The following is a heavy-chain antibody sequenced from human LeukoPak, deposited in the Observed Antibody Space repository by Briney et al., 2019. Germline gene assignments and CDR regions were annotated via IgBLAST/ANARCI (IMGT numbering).Heavy chain of an antibody. J-gene: IGHJ6*02. CDR3: AKDSLWFGELRPLSYYYYGMDV. D-gene: IGHD3-10*01. CDR1: GCTFSSYA. V-gene: IGHV3-23*01. Sequence: GGSLRLSCVASGCTFSSYAMSWVRQAPGKGLEWVSAISDGGGTIFYADSVKGRFATSRDNSENTLYLQMNSLRAEDTAIYYCAKDSLWFGELRPLSYYYYGMDVWGQGTTVTVSS. CDR2: ISDGGGTI.